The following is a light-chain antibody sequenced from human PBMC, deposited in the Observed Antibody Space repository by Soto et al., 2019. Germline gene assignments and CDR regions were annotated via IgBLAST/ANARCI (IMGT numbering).Light chain of an antibody. V-gene: IGKV3-20*01. CDR2: GAS. Sequence: EIVLSQSPGTVSLSPGERATLSCRASQSFSSSYLAWYQQKPGQAPRLLIYGASSRATGIPDRFSGSGSGTDFTLTISRLEPEDCAVYYCQQYGSSVYTFGQGTKLEIK. CDR1: QSFSSSY. CDR3: QQYGSSVYT. J-gene: IGKJ2*01.